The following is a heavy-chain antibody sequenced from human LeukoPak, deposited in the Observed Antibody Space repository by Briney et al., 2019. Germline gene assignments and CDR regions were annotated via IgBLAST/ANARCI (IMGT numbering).Heavy chain of an antibody. Sequence: SVKVSCKASGYTFSGYYMHWVRQAPGQGLDWMGRINPNSGDTNYAQKFQGRVTMTRDTSISTAYMELSRLRSDDTAVYYCARFPRKTVTTNYWGQGTLVTVSS. CDR3: ARFPRKTVTTNY. CDR2: INPNSGDT. D-gene: IGHD4-17*01. J-gene: IGHJ4*02. CDR1: GYTFSGYY. V-gene: IGHV1-2*06.